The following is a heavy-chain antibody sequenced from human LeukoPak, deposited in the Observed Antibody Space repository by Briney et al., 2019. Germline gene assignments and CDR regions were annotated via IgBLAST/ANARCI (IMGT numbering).Heavy chain of an antibody. CDR1: GFTFSNAW. D-gene: IGHD3-3*01. CDR2: IKSKTDGGTT. V-gene: IGHV3-15*01. Sequence: GGSLRLSCAASGFTFSNAWMSWVRQAPGKGLEWVGRIKSKTDGGTTDYAAPVKGRFTISRDDSKNTLYLQMNSLKTEDTAVYYCTTLKTYYDFWSGLEGLNFDYWGQGTLVTVSS. CDR3: TTLKTYYDFWSGLEGLNFDY. J-gene: IGHJ4*02.